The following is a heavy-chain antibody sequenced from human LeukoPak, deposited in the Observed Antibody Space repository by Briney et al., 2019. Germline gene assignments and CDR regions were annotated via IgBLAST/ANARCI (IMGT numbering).Heavy chain of an antibody. J-gene: IGHJ4*02. CDR2: IYYSGST. V-gene: IGHV4-61*01. CDR3: AREYDSRSPPAL. D-gene: IGHD3-22*01. Sequence: SETLSLTCTVSGGSISSSSYYWGWIRQPPAKGLEWIGYIYYSGSTNYNLSLKSRVTISVDTSKNQFSLKLSSVTAADTAVYYCAREYDSRSPPALWGQGTLVTVSS. CDR1: GGSISSSSYY.